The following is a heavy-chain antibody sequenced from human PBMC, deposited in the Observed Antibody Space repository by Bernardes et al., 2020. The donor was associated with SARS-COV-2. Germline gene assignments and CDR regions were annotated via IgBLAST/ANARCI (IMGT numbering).Heavy chain of an antibody. D-gene: IGHD2-8*01. J-gene: IGHJ5*02. CDR3: ARDLGYCTNGVCSP. V-gene: IGHV3-74*01. CDR1: GFSFGSSW. CDR2: VNPDRSST. Sequence: GGSLRLSCAASGFSFGSSWFHWVRQAPGNGLVWVSRVNPDRSSTNYADSVKGRFTIYRDNAKNTLFLQMSSLRAEDTAMYYCARDLGYCTNGVCSPWGQGTLVTVS.